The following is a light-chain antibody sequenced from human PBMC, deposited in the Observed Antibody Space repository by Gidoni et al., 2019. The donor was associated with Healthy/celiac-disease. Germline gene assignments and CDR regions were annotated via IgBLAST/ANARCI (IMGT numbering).Light chain of an antibody. CDR1: QSVSSN. V-gene: IGKV3-15*01. Sequence: EIVMTQAPATLSVSPGERATLSCRASQSVSSNLAWYQQKPGQAPRLLIYGASTRAPGIPARFSGSGSGTDFTLTLSCLQSEDFAVYYCQPYNTWPWTFGQGTKVEIK. J-gene: IGKJ1*01. CDR3: QPYNTWPWT. CDR2: GAS.